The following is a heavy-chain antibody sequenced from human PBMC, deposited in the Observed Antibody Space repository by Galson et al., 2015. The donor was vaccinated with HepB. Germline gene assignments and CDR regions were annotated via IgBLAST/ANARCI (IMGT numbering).Heavy chain of an antibody. V-gene: IGHV3-23*01. D-gene: IGHD6-25*01. CDR1: GFTFSNNA. Sequence: SLRLSCAASGFTFSNNAMTWVRQAPGKGLEWVAWITGSGGNIYYAYSVKGRFTISRDNSNNTLYLQMNSLRVEDTAIYYCAKFRGSGSQSSYYFDYWGQGTLVTVSS. J-gene: IGHJ4*02. CDR3: AKFRGSGSQSSYYFDY. CDR2: ITGSGGNI.